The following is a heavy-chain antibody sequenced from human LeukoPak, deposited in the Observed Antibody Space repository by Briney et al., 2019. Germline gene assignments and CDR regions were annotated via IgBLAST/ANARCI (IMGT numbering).Heavy chain of an antibody. Sequence: ASVKVSCKASGGTFCSYAISWVRQAPGQGLEWMGGIIPIFGTANYAQKFQGRVTIPADKSTRTAYMELSSLRSEDTAVYYCARQYGGYGGFDYWGQGTLGTVSS. V-gene: IGHV1-69*06. CDR1: GGTFCSYA. CDR2: IIPIFGTA. J-gene: IGHJ4*02. D-gene: IGHD5-12*01. CDR3: ARQYGGYGGFDY.